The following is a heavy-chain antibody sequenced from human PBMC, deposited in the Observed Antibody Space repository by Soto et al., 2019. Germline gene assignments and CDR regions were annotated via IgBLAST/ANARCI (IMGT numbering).Heavy chain of an antibody. CDR2: IHYSGST. V-gene: IGHV4-59*01. CDR3: ARSYPNTIFGVVPSRGLDV. Sequence: SETLSLTCIVSGVSISSNYWSWIRQPPGQGLEWIGYIHYSGSTNFNPSLKNRVIMSVDTSKNQFSLRLSSVTAADTAVYYCARSYPNTIFGVVPSRGLDVWGQGATVTVSS. CDR1: GVSISSNY. D-gene: IGHD3-3*01. J-gene: IGHJ6*02.